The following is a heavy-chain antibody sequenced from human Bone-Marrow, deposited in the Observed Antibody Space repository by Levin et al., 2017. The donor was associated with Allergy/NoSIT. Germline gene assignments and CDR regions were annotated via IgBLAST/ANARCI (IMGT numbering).Heavy chain of an antibody. CDR1: GFNFDHYA. V-gene: IGHV3-9*01. D-gene: IGHD3-22*01. CDR2: ISWNSGSI. J-gene: IGHJ4*02. Sequence: TGGSLRLSCAASGFNFDHYAMHWVRQAPGKGLEWVSGISWNSGSIGYEDSVKGRFTISRDNAKNSLYLQMNSLRPEDTAFYYCAKDTEYYYDSTGYYNYWGQGTLVTVSS. CDR3: AKDTEYYYDSTGYYNY.